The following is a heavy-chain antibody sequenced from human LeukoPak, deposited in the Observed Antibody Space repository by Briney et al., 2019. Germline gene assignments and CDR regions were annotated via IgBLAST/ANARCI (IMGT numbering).Heavy chain of an antibody. J-gene: IGHJ4*02. CDR3: VGGGGWLPDY. CDR1: GGSISSHY. D-gene: IGHD5-24*01. V-gene: IGHV4-59*11. Sequence: SETPSLTCTVSGGSISSHYWNWVRQPPGKGLEWIGYIYDSGSTKYNPYLKSRVTISLDTSKKQFSLKLSSVTAADTAVYYCVGGGGWLPDYWGQGTLVTVSS. CDR2: IYDSGST.